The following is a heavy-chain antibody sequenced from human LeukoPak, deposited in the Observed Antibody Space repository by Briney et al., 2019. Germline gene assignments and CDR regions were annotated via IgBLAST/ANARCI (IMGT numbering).Heavy chain of an antibody. V-gene: IGHV3-48*04. CDR3: AKDYYYDSSGYWDY. D-gene: IGHD3-22*01. CDR2: ISGSSNTI. J-gene: IGHJ4*02. Sequence: GGSLRLSCAASGFTFSSYSMNWVRQAPGKGLEWVSYISGSSNTIYYADSVKGRFTISRDNAKNSLYLQMNSLRAEDMALYYCAKDYYYDSSGYWDYWGQGTLVTVSS. CDR1: GFTFSSYS.